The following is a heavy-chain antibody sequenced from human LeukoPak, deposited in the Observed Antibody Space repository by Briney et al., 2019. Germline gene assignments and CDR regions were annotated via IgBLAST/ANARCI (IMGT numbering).Heavy chain of an antibody. CDR3: ARRYSSGWGETYFQH. Sequence: PPGGSLRLSCAASGFTFSSYVMSWVRQAPGKGLGWVSAISGSGDSTYYADSVKGRFTISRDSSKNTLFLQMKSLRAEDTAVYYCARRYSSGWGETYFQHWGQGTLVTVSS. CDR1: GFTFSSYV. D-gene: IGHD6-19*01. J-gene: IGHJ1*01. CDR2: ISGSGDST. V-gene: IGHV3-23*01.